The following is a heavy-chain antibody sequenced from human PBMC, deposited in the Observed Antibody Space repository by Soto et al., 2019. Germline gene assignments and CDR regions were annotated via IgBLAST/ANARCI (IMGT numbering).Heavy chain of an antibody. J-gene: IGHJ4*02. CDR2: ISGSGGST. D-gene: IGHD4-17*01. CDR1: GFTFSSYA. CDR3: AKSVVWQGYSDTYYFDY. V-gene: IGHV3-23*01. Sequence: VGSLRLSCAASGFTFSSYAMHWVRQAPGKGLEYVSAISGSGGSTYYADSVKGRFTISRDNSKNTLYLQMNSLRAEDTAVYYCAKSVVWQGYSDTYYFDYWGQGTLVTVSS.